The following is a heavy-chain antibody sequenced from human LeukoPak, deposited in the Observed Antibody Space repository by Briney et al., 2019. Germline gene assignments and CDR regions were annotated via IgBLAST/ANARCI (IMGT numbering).Heavy chain of an antibody. CDR3: TSVGFGPYYFDN. D-gene: IGHD3-10*01. V-gene: IGHV3-15*01. J-gene: IGHJ4*02. CDR1: EFPFSKAW. CDR2: IKSKTDGGTT. Sequence: GGSLRLSCAVSEFPFSKAWMSWVRQAPGKGLEWVGRIKSKTDGGTTDYAAPVKGRFTISRDDSKNTLYLQMNSLKTEDTAVYYCTSVGFGPYYFDNWGQGSLVTVSS.